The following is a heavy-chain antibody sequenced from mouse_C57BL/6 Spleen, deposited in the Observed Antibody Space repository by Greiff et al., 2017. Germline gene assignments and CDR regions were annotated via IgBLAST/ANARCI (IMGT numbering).Heavy chain of an antibody. CDR3: ARIKSYGSWYFDV. V-gene: IGHV8-8*01. Sequence: QVTLKVCGPGILQPSQTLSLTCSFSGFSLSTFGMGVGWIRQPSGKGLEWLAHIWWDDDKYYNQALKSRLTISKDTSNNQVFLKIANVDTADTATYYCARIKSYGSWYFDVWGTGTTVTVSS. D-gene: IGHD1-1*01. J-gene: IGHJ1*03. CDR1: GFSLSTFGMG. CDR2: IWWDDDK.